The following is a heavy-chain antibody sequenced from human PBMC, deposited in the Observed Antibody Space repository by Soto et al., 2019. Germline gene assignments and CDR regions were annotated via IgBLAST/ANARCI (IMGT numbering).Heavy chain of an antibody. CDR2: IWYDGSNK. Sequence: QVQLVESGGGVVQPGRSLRLSCAASGFTFSSYGMHWVRQAPGKGLEWVAVIWYDGSNKYYADSVKGRFTISRDNSKNTLYLQMNSLRAEDTAVYYCAREGAVTRIRADLGVLDYWGQGTLVTVSS. D-gene: IGHD3-10*01. CDR1: GFTFSSYG. J-gene: IGHJ4*02. CDR3: AREGAVTRIRADLGVLDY. V-gene: IGHV3-33*01.